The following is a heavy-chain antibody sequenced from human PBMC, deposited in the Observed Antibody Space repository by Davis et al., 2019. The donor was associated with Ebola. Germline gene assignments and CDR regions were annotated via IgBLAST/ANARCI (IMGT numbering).Heavy chain of an antibody. Sequence: SVKVSCKASGYTFTSYYMHWVRQAPGQGLEWMGGIIPIFGTANYAQKFQGRVTITADESTSTAYMELSSLRSEDTAVYYCARVPRALWDRLFDPWGQGTLVTVSS. J-gene: IGHJ5*02. CDR3: ARVPRALWDRLFDP. D-gene: IGHD3-10*01. V-gene: IGHV1-69*13. CDR1: GYTFTSYY. CDR2: IIPIFGTA.